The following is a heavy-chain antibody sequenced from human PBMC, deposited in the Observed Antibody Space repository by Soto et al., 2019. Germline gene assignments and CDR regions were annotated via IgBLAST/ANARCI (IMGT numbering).Heavy chain of an antibody. V-gene: IGHV3-23*01. D-gene: IGHD3-10*01. CDR2: ISGGGGGT. CDR3: SKTGGPGSYYWVDD. J-gene: IGHJ4*02. CDR1: GFTFPSYA. Sequence: EVQLLESGGGLIQPGGSLRLSCAASGFTFPSYAMNWVRQAPGQGLAGVSTISGGGGGTDYADSAKGRFIISRDNSKNTLYLQMNSLRAEDTAVYYCSKTGGPGSYYWVDDWGQGTPVTVSS.